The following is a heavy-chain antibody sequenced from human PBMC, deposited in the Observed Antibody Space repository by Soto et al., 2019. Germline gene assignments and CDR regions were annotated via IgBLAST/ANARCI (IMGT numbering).Heavy chain of an antibody. CDR1: GYTLTELS. J-gene: IGHJ5*02. CDR3: ATLGILWFGGSWFDP. Sequence: ASVKVSCKVSGYTLTELSMHWVRQAPGKGLEWMGGFDPEDGETIYAQKFQGRVTMTEDTSTDTAYMELSSLRSEDTAVYYCATLGILWFGGSWFDPWGQGTLVTVSS. D-gene: IGHD3-10*01. CDR2: FDPEDGET. V-gene: IGHV1-24*01.